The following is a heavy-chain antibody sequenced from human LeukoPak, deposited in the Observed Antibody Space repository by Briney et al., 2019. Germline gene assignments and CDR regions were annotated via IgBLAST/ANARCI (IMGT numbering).Heavy chain of an antibody. D-gene: IGHD3-3*02. CDR1: GFTFSTYW. Sequence: GGSLRLSCAASGFTFSTYWMSWVRQAPGKGLEWVANIKQDGSEKYYVDSVKGRFTISRDNAKSSLYLQMNSLRAEDTAVYYCVCGAHFWSGPGGWGQGTLVTVSS. V-gene: IGHV3-7*01. CDR3: VCGAHFWSGPGG. CDR2: IKQDGSEK. J-gene: IGHJ4*02.